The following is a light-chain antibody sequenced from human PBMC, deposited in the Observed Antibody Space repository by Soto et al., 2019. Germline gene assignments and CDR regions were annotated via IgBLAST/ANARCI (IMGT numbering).Light chain of an antibody. CDR1: SSDVGGYNA. V-gene: IGLV2-14*01. J-gene: IGLJ3*02. CDR2: EVS. CDR3: SSYTSSNTWV. Sequence: QSALTQPASVSGSPGQSITISCTGTSSDVGGYNAVSWFQQHPGKAPKLMICEVSNRPSGVSYRFSGSKSGNTASLTISGLQAEDEADYYCSSYTSSNTWVFGGGTKLTVL.